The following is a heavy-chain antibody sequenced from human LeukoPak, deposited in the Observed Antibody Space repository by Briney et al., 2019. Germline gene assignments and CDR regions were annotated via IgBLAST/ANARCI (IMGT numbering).Heavy chain of an antibody. CDR3: ATPHRIFIAAGGPYYGMDV. Sequence: SVKVSCKASGGTFSSYAISWVRQAPGQGLEWMGGIIPIFGTANYAQKFQGRVTMTEDTSTDTAYMELSSLRSEDTAVYYCATPHRIFIAAGGPYYGMDVWGQGTTVTVSS. V-gene: IGHV1-69*06. D-gene: IGHD6-13*01. CDR1: GGTFSSYA. CDR2: IIPIFGTA. J-gene: IGHJ6*02.